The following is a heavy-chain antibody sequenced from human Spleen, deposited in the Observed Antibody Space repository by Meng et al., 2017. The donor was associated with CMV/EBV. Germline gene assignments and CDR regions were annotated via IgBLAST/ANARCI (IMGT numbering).Heavy chain of an antibody. V-gene: IGHV3-20*04. J-gene: IGHJ4*02. CDR3: AKGAKRYDGSYLLDN. CDR2: INWNGGST. CDR1: GFTFDDYG. Sequence: GESLKISCAASGFTFDDYGMSWVRQAPGKGLEWVSGINWNGGSTGYADSVKGRFTISRDNSKNRMYLQMNRLRADDTAVYYCAKGAKRYDGSYLLDNWGQGTLVTVSS. D-gene: IGHD1-26*01.